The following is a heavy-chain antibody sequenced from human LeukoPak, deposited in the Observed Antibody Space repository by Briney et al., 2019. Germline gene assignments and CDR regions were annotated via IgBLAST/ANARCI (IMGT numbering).Heavy chain of an antibody. CDR1: GGSISSYY. V-gene: IGHV4-59*01. J-gene: IGHJ4*02. CDR3: ARDVKFYYDSSGYYRGFDY. Sequence: NSSETLSLTCAVSGGSISSYYWSWIRQPPGKGLEWIGNIYYSGSTNYNPSLKSRVTISVDTSKNQFSLKLSSVTAADTAVYYCARDVKFYYDSSGYYRGFDYWGQGTLVTVSS. CDR2: IYYSGST. D-gene: IGHD3-22*01.